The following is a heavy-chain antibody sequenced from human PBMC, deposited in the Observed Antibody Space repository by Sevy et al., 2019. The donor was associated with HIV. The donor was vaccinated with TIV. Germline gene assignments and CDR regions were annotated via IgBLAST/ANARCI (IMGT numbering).Heavy chain of an antibody. V-gene: IGHV1-18*03. J-gene: IGHJ4*02. CDR1: GYPFSSYG. D-gene: IGHD2-21*02. CDR3: ARDLGGYGGNSIDY. Sequence: ASVKVSFKASGYPFSSYGISWVRQAPGQGLEWMGWIIADSGNSNYAQNLQGRVTMTTDTSTSTAYMELRSLRFDDMAVYYCARDLGGYGGNSIDYWGQGTLVTVSS. CDR2: IIADSGNS.